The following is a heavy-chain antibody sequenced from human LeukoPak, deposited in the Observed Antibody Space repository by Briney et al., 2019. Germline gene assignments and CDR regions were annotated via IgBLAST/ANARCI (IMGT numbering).Heavy chain of an antibody. CDR1: GFTFSTYC. J-gene: IGHJ4*02. Sequence: GGSLRLSCAASGFTFSTYCMHWDRQAPGKGLEWVANIKHDGSAKYYVDSVKGRFTISRDNAKNSLYLQMNSLRAEDTAVYYCARDSQYYYDSSGYSDYWGQGTLVTVSS. D-gene: IGHD3-22*01. CDR3: ARDSQYYYDSSGYSDY. V-gene: IGHV3-7*01. CDR2: IKHDGSAK.